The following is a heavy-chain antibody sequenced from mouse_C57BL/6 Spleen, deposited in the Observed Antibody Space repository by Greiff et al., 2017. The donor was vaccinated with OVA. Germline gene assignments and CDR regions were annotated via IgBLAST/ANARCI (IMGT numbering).Heavy chain of an antibody. Sequence: EVQLQESGGDLVKPGGSLKLSCAASGFTFSSYGMSWVRQTPDKRLEWVATISSGGSYTSYPDSVKGRFTISRDNAKNTLYLQMSSLKSEDTAMYYCASYYGSRGAMDYWGQGTSVTVSS. CDR1: GFTFSSYG. D-gene: IGHD1-1*01. V-gene: IGHV5-6*01. CDR2: ISSGGSYT. CDR3: ASYYGSRGAMDY. J-gene: IGHJ4*01.